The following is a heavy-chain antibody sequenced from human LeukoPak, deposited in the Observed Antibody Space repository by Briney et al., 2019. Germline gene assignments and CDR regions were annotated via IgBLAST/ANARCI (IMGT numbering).Heavy chain of an antibody. CDR1: GLTFSSYE. Sequence: GGSLRLSCAAYGLTFSSYEMNWVRQAPGKGLEWVSYISSSGRTVYYADSVKGRFTISRDNAKNSLYLQMNSLRAEDTAVYYCAELGITMIGGVWGKGTTVTISS. CDR3: AELGITMIGGV. V-gene: IGHV3-48*03. CDR2: ISSSGRTV. J-gene: IGHJ6*04. D-gene: IGHD3-10*02.